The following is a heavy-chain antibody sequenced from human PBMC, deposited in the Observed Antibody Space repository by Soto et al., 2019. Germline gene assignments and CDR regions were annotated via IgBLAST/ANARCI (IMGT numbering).Heavy chain of an antibody. J-gene: IGHJ6*04. CDR3: AGEAAAYYYGMDV. V-gene: IGHV4-34*01. CDR2: INHSGST. D-gene: IGHD6-25*01. Sequence: SETLSLTCAVYGGSFSGYYWSWIRQPPGKGLEWIGEINHSGSTNYNPSLKSRVKISVDTSKNQFSLKLRSVTAADTAVYYCAGEAAAYYYGMDVWGEGTMVTVSS. CDR1: GGSFSGYY.